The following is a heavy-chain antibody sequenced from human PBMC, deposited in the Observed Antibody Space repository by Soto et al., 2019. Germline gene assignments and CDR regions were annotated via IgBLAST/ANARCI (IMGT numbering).Heavy chain of an antibody. D-gene: IGHD4-4*01. CDR3: ARGRYSNPWFDY. CDR1: GFTFIDNY. CDR2: ISSRGSSI. V-gene: IGHV3-11*01. Sequence: QVQLVESGGGLVKPGGSLRLSCAASGFTFIDNYLSWIRQAPGKGLEWVSYISSRGSSIYYADSVKGRFTISRDNAKNSLYLQMNSLRAEDTAVYFCARGRYSNPWFDYWGQGTLVTVSS. J-gene: IGHJ4*02.